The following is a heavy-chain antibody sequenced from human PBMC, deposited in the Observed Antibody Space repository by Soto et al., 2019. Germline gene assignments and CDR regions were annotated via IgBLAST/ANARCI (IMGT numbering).Heavy chain of an antibody. Sequence: EVPLVESGGGLVQPGGSLRLSCAASGFTLSDRYMHWVRQAPGKGLEWVGRSRNKANSYTTNYAASVQGRFTISRDDSKNLLYLQMNSLKTEDTAVYYCARDIVVPDGGLGYWGQGTLVTVSS. CDR3: ARDIVVPDGGLGY. CDR2: SRNKANSYTT. CDR1: GFTLSDRY. D-gene: IGHD1-26*01. V-gene: IGHV3-72*01. J-gene: IGHJ4*02.